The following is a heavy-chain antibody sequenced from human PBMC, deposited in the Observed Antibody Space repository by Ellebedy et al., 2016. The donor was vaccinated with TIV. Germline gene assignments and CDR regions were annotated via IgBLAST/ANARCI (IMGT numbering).Heavy chain of an antibody. CDR3: ARRAYGSGSYNI. CDR2: IYYSGRT. V-gene: IGHV4-59*01. Sequence: MPSETLSLTCTVSGGSISSYYLSCIRQPPCNGLTWIGKIYYSGRTNYNPSRKSRVTKSVDTSKNQFSLKLSSVTAADTAIYYCARRAYGSGSYNIWGQGTMVTVSS. D-gene: IGHD3-10*01. CDR1: GGSISSYY. J-gene: IGHJ3*02.